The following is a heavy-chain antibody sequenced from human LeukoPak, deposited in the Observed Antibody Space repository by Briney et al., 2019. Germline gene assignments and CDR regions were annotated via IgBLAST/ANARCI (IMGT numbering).Heavy chain of an antibody. D-gene: IGHD1-26*01. CDR2: INTDGSST. J-gene: IGHJ6*03. CDR1: GFTFSSYW. Sequence: PGGSLRLSCAASGFTFSSYWMHWVRQAPGKGLVWVSRINTDGSSTSYADSVKGRFTISRDNAKNTLYLQMNSLRAEDTAVYYCARGEVSYEVVYYYYYYMDVWGKGTTVTVSS. V-gene: IGHV3-74*01. CDR3: ARGEVSYEVVYYYYYYMDV.